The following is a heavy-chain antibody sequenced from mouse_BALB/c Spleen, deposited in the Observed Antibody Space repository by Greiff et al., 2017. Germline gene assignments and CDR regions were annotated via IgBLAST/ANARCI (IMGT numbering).Heavy chain of an antibody. CDR2: INPGCGGT. V-gene: IGHV1-54*01. D-gene: IGHD1-1*01. Sequence: QVQLQQSGAELVRPGTSVKVSCKASGYAFTNYLIEWVKQRPGQGLEWIGVINPGCGGTNYNEKFKGKATLTADKSSSTAYMQLSSLTSDDAAVYFCARSRYYGGGWFAYWGQGTLVTVSA. J-gene: IGHJ3*01. CDR1: GYAFTNYL. CDR3: ARSRYYGGGWFAY.